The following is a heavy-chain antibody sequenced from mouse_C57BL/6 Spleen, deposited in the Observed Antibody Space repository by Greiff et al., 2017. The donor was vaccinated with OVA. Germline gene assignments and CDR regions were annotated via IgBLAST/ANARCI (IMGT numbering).Heavy chain of an antibody. CDR3: TRGGYYSNYPYYFDY. V-gene: IGHV5-9-1*02. J-gene: IGHJ2*01. CDR1: GFTFSSYA. Sequence: EVKLMESGEGLVKPGGSLKLSCAASGFTFSSYAMSWVHQTPEKRLEWVAYISSGGDYIYYADTVKGRFTISRDNARNTLYLQMSSLKSEDTAMYYCTRGGYYSNYPYYFDYWGQGTTLTVSS. CDR2: ISSGGDYI. D-gene: IGHD2-5*01.